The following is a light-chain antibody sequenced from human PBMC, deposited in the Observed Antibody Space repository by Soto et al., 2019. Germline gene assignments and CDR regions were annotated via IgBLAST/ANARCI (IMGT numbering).Light chain of an antibody. J-gene: IGKJ2*03. CDR3: QHSYVAPYS. V-gene: IGKV1-39*01. CDR2: SAS. Sequence: DIQMTQSPSSVSASIGDTVTITCRASQDINVYLNWYQQKPGEVPKLLIYSASTLHSGVTSRFTGSGSETDFTLTIRSLQPEDFATYYCQHSYVAPYSFGQGTKVDI. CDR1: QDINVY.